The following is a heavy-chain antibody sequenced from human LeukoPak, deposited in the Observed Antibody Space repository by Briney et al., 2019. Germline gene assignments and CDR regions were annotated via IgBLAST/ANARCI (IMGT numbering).Heavy chain of an antibody. D-gene: IGHD1-26*01. CDR3: ARGTFSGSYRLFDY. J-gene: IGHJ4*02. CDR1: GFTVSSNY. V-gene: IGHV3-53*01. Sequence: GGSLRLSCAASGFTVSSNYMSWVRQAPGKGLEWVSVIYSGGSTYYADSVKGRFTISRDNSKNTLYLQMNSLRAEDTAVYYCARGTFSGSYRLFDYWGQGTLVTVSS. CDR2: IYSGGST.